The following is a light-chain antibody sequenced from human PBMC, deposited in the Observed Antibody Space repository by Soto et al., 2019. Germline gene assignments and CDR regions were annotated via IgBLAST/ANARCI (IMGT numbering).Light chain of an antibody. CDR1: QSVRSNF. CDR2: AAS. Sequence: DIVLTQSPGTLSLSPGERATLSCRASQSVRSNFLAWYQQKPGQAPRLLIYAASGRATGIPDRFSGSVSGTDFTLTVSRLEPEDSAVFYCQQYGNLPYTFGQGTKLEI. V-gene: IGKV3-20*01. J-gene: IGKJ2*01. CDR3: QQYGNLPYT.